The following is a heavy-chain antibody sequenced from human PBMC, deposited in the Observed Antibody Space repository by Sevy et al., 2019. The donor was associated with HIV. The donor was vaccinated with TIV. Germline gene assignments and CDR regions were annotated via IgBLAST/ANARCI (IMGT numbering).Heavy chain of an antibody. Sequence: GGSLILSCTASGFPFSSYEMNWVRQAPGKGLEWVSYITNSGTTKYYSDSVRGRFTISRDNARNSLHLQMNSLRAEDTAVYYCARDLPPSATTVAHFDCWGQGTLVTVSS. CDR2: ITNSGTTK. CDR3: ARDLPPSATTVAHFDC. D-gene: IGHD4-17*01. CDR1: GFPFSSYE. V-gene: IGHV3-48*03. J-gene: IGHJ4*02.